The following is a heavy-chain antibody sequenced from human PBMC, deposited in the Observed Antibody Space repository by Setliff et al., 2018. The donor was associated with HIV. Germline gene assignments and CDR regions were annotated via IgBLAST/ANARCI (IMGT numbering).Heavy chain of an antibody. V-gene: IGHV4-39*07. CDR2: IYYSGSS. CDR1: GASISSTHYY. CDR3: ARDYYDDSYYRPGIYYYYYMDV. Sequence: SETLSLTCTVSGASISSTHYYWGWIRQPPGKGLEWIGSIYYSGSSYQNLSLKSRVTISVDTSSNQFSLKLSSVTAADTAVYYCARDYYDDSYYRPGIYYYYYMDVWGKGTTVTVSS. D-gene: IGHD3-10*01. J-gene: IGHJ6*03.